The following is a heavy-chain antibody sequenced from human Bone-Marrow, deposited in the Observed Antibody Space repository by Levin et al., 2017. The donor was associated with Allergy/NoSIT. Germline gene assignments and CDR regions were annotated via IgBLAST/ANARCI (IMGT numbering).Heavy chain of an antibody. D-gene: IGHD7-27*01. V-gene: IGHV3-9*01. CDR2: ISWNSGDI. CDR3: ALCTSLGCGSFDS. J-gene: IGHJ4*02. Sequence: GGSLRLSCADSGFTFGDYAMHWVRQAPGKGLEWVSGISWNSGDIGYADFVKGRFTISRDNAKSSLYLQMNSLRPEDTAFYYCALCTSLGCGSFDSWGQGTLVTVSS. CDR1: GFTFGDYA.